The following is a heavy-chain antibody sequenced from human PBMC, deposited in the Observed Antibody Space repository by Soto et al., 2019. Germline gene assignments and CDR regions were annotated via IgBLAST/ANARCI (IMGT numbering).Heavy chain of an antibody. D-gene: IGHD3-22*01. CDR3: SCGYPRHFDY. V-gene: IGHV1-8*01. CDR1: GYSFTNYD. CDR2: MNPNSGNT. J-gene: IGHJ4*02. Sequence: GASVKVSCKSSGYSFTNYDINWVRQATGQGLEWMGWMNPNSGNTGYAQKFQGRVTMTRNTSISTAYMELSSLRSEDTAVYYCSCGYPRHFDYWGQGTLVTVSS.